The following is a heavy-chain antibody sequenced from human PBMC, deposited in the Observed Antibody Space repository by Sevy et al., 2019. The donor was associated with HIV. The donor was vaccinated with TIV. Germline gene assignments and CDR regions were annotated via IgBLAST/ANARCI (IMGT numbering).Heavy chain of an antibody. V-gene: IGHV3-23*01. CDR1: GFTFSSYV. CDR3: AKEYSSGYS. D-gene: IGHD3-22*01. J-gene: IGHJ5*02. Sequence: GGSLRLSCAASGFTFSSYVLSWVRQAPGKGLEWVSTISGSGGSTYYADFVKGRFCSSRDNSKKRMYLEMNSLRAGDRAVYYCAKEYSSGYSWGQGTLVTVSS. CDR2: ISGSGGST.